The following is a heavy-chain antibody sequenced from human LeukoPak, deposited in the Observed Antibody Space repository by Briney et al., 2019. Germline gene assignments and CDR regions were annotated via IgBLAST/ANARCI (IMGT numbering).Heavy chain of an antibody. CDR2: IGSNGDST. Sequence: GGSLRLSCAGSGFTFSNYAMYWVRQAPGKGLQNVAGIGSNGDSTYYANSVKGRFTISRDNSKNTLFLQMGSLRAEDMAVYYCARGNVVGATRPFDYWGQGTLVTVSS. V-gene: IGHV3-64*01. J-gene: IGHJ4*02. CDR3: ARGNVVGATRPFDY. CDR1: GFTFSNYA. D-gene: IGHD1-26*01.